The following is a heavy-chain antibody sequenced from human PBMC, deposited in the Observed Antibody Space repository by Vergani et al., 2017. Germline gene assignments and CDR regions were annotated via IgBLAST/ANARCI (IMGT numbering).Heavy chain of an antibody. V-gene: IGHV1-46*01. CDR3: ARVPIHSSGNDAFDI. CDR2: INPSGGST. CDR1: GYTLTELS. D-gene: IGHD3-22*01. J-gene: IGHJ3*02. Sequence: QVQLVQSGAEVKKPGASVKVSCKVSGYTLTELSMHWVRQAPGQGLEWMGIINPSGGSTSYAQKFQGRVTMTRDTSTSTVYMELSSLRSEDTAVYYCARVPIHSSGNDAFDIWGQGTMVTVSS.